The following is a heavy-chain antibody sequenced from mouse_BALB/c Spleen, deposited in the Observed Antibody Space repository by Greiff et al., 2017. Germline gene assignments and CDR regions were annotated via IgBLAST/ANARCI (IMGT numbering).Heavy chain of an antibody. CDR2: INPGSGGT. Sequence: QVQLQQSGAELVRPGTSVKVSCKASGYAFTNYLIEWVKQRPGQGLEWIGVINPGSGGTNYNEKFKGKATLTADKSSSTAYMQLSSLTSDDSAVYFCARSGPITTLDYWGQGTTLTVSS. CDR3: ARSGPITTLDY. J-gene: IGHJ2*01. D-gene: IGHD1-2*01. V-gene: IGHV1-54*01. CDR1: GYAFTNYL.